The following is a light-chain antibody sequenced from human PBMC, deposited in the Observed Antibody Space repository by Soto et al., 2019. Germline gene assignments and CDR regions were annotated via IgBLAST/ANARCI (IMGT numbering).Light chain of an antibody. J-gene: IGKJ1*01. Sequence: EIVLTQSPGTLSLSPGERATLSCRASQSVSSSYLAWYQQKPGQAPRLLIYGAYNRATGIPDRFSGSGSGTDFTLTISRLEPEDFAMYYCQQYGGSPWTFGQGTKVDIK. CDR3: QQYGGSPWT. V-gene: IGKV3-20*01. CDR2: GAY. CDR1: QSVSSSY.